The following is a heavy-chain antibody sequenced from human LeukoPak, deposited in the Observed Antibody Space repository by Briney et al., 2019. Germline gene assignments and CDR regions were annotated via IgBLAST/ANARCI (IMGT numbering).Heavy chain of an antibody. V-gene: IGHV4-30-4*01. Sequence: SQTLSLTCTVSGGSISSGDYYWSWIRQPPGKGLEWIGYIYYSGSTYYNPSLKSRVTISVDTSKNQFSLKLSSVTAADTAVYYCARVPMVRGDFDYWGQGTLVTVSS. CDR2: IYYSGST. D-gene: IGHD3-10*01. J-gene: IGHJ4*02. CDR3: ARVPMVRGDFDY. CDR1: GGSISSGDYY.